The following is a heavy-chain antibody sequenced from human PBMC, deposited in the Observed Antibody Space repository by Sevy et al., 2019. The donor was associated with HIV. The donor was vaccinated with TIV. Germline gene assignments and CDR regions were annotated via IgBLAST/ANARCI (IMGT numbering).Heavy chain of an antibody. D-gene: IGHD3-10*01. Sequence: GGSLRLSCAASGFNFSPYGMHWVRQAPGKGIEWVSFIGYDGNKIFYADSVRGRFTVSRDNSKNTLYLQMNSLSTEDTAVYYCVKDPHYDFFDYWGQGILVTVSS. J-gene: IGHJ4*02. CDR1: GFNFSPYG. V-gene: IGHV3-30*02. CDR3: VKDPHYDFFDY. CDR2: IGYDGNKI.